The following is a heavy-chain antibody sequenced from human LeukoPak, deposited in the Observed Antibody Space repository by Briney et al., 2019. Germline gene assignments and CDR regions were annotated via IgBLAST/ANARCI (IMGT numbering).Heavy chain of an antibody. J-gene: IGHJ4*02. CDR1: GGSISSNSDY. D-gene: IGHD6-13*01. Sequence: SSETLSLTCTVSGGSISSNSDYWGWIRQPPGKGLEWIGTIYYSGSTYYNPSFKSRVIISVDTSKNQFSLKLRSVTAADTAVYYCARGGYSSSWYYFDYWGQGTLVTVSS. CDR2: IYYSGST. V-gene: IGHV4-39*07. CDR3: ARGGYSSSWYYFDY.